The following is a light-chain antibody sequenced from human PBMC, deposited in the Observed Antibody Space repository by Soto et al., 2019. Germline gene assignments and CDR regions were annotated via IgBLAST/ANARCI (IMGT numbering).Light chain of an antibody. CDR2: GAS. V-gene: IGKV3-20*01. Sequence: EIVLTQSPGTLSLSPGERATLSCRASQSVSSSYLAWYQQKPGQAPRLLIYGASSRATGIPDRFSGSGSGXXXXXXXSXXXPEXFAXYXCXQYGSSPLFTFGPGTKVDIK. CDR1: QSVSSSY. J-gene: IGKJ3*01. CDR3: XQYGSSPLFT.